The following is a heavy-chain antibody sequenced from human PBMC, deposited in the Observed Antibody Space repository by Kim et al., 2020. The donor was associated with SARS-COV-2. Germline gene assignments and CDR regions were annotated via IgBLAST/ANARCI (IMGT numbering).Heavy chain of an antibody. V-gene: IGHV4-39*07. CDR3: ASLAKGIWSGYQGGIDY. Sequence: LKSRVTISVDTSKNQFSLKLSSVTAADTAVYYCASLAKGIWSGYQGGIDYWGQGTLVTVSS. D-gene: IGHD3-3*01. J-gene: IGHJ4*02.